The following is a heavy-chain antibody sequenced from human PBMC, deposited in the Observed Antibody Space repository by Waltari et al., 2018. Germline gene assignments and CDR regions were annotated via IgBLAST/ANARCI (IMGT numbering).Heavy chain of an antibody. V-gene: IGHV1-3*03. Sequence: QVQLVQSGAEVKKPGASVKVSCKASGYTFTSYAMHWVRQAPGQRLEWMGWINAGNGNTKYSQEFQGRVTITRDTSASTAYMELSSLRSEDMAVYYCARYDEVAAAGGVDYWGQGTLVTVSS. CDR3: ARYDEVAAAGGVDY. CDR2: INAGNGNT. J-gene: IGHJ4*02. D-gene: IGHD6-13*01. CDR1: GYTFTSYA.